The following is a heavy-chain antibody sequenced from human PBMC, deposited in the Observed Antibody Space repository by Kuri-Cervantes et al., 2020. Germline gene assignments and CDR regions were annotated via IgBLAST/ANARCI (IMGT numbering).Heavy chain of an antibody. CDR1: GGSFSGYY. J-gene: IGHJ4*02. Sequence: GSLRLSCAVYGGSFSGYYWSWIRQPPGKGLEWIGSIYYSGSTYYNPSLKSRVTISVDTSKNQFSLKLSSVTAADTAVYYCARGIAVAGLFFLNWGQGTLVTVSS. D-gene: IGHD6-19*01. V-gene: IGHV4-34*01. CDR2: IYYSGST. CDR3: ARGIAVAGLFFLN.